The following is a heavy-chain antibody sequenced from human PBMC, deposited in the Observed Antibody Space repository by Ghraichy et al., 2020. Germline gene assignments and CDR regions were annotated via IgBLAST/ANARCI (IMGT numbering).Heavy chain of an antibody. Sequence: GGSLRLSCAASGFTFSSYWMSWVRQAPGKGLEWVANIKQDGSEKYYVDSVKGRFTISRDNAKNSLYLQMNSLRAEDTAVYYCARDRGIVVVTAIYWGQGTRVTVSS. J-gene: IGHJ4*02. CDR3: ARDRGIVVVTAIY. CDR2: IKQDGSEK. D-gene: IGHD2-21*02. V-gene: IGHV3-7*01. CDR1: GFTFSSYW.